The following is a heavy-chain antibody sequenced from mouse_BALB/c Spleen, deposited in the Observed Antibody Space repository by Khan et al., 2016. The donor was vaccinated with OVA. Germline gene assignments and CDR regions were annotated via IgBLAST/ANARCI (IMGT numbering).Heavy chain of an antibody. CDR2: INPSNGYT. Sequence: VQLQQSGAELARPGASVKMSCKASGYTFTSYTIHWIKKRPGQGLEWIGYINPSNGYTNYNQKFKDKATLTTDKSSTTAYLHLSSLTSDDAAVYNCVRDGADHRNDGWFAYWGQGTLVTVSA. V-gene: IGHV1-4*01. D-gene: IGHD2-14*01. CDR1: GYTFTSYT. J-gene: IGHJ3*01. CDR3: VRDGADHRNDGWFAY.